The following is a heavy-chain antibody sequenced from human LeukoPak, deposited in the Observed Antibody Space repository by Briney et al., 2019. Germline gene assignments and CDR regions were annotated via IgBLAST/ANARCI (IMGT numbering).Heavy chain of an antibody. Sequence: GGSLRLSCAASGISFASYWVTWVRQAPGKGLEWVANIGQDGIETVYEGSVKGRFTISRDNARDLLFLQMNSLRADDTAVYYCAIPSSYDGSRYYHAYWGQGTLVSVSS. V-gene: IGHV3-7*01. D-gene: IGHD3-22*01. CDR1: GISFASYW. J-gene: IGHJ4*02. CDR2: IGQDGIET. CDR3: AIPSSYDGSRYYHAY.